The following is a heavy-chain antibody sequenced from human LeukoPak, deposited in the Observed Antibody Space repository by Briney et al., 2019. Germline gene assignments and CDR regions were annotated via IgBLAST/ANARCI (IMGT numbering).Heavy chain of an antibody. CDR2: IIPILGIA. CDR1: GGTFSSYA. V-gene: IGHV1-69*04. J-gene: IGHJ4*02. Sequence: SVKVSCKASGGTFSSYAISWVRQAPGQGLEWMGRIIPILGIANYAQKFQGRVTITADKSTSTAYMELSSLRSEDTAVCYCASSGYSYGYDPDYNFDYWGQGTLVTVSS. CDR3: ASSGYSYGYDPDYNFDY. D-gene: IGHD5-18*01.